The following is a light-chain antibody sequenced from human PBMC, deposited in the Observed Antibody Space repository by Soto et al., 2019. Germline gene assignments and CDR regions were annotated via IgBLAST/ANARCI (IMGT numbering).Light chain of an antibody. J-gene: IGKJ5*01. CDR1: QSISTY. CDR3: QQSYMDAIT. V-gene: IGKV1-39*01. Sequence: DIQMTQSPSSLSASVGNRVTITCRASQSISTYLNWYQKKQGKAPNLLIYDASRLQSGVPSGFSGSGGGTDFTLSISSVQPEDFATSFCQQSYMDAITFGQGTQLEI. CDR2: DAS.